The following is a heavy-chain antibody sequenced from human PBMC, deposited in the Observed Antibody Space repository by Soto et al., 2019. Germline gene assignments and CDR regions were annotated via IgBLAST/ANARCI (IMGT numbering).Heavy chain of an antibody. J-gene: IGHJ4*02. D-gene: IGHD6-19*01. CDR2: IKSKTDGGTA. V-gene: IGHV3-15*07. CDR3: TTCQGSGAPRGQWLQPDFDY. CDR1: GLTFSDAW. Sequence: PGGSLRLSCAVSGLTFSDAWMIWVRQAPGEGLEWVGRIKSKTDGGTADYAAPVKGRFTISRDDSKNTLYLQMNSLKIEDTAVYYCTTCQGSGAPRGQWLQPDFDYWGQGALVTVSS.